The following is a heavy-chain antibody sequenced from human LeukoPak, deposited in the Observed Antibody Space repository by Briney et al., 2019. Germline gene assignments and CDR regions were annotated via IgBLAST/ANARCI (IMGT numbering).Heavy chain of an antibody. Sequence: PSETLSLTCTVSGVSISSYYWTWIRQPPGKGLECIANIHHSRGVNYNPSLKSRVTVSVDTSKSQFSLQLSPLTPADPSIHFCGRCDSNYAFPIWGERTLVTVSS. J-gene: IGHJ3*02. V-gene: IGHV4-59*01. CDR3: GRCDSNYAFPI. D-gene: IGHD3-22*01. CDR2: IHHSRGV. CDR1: GVSISSYY.